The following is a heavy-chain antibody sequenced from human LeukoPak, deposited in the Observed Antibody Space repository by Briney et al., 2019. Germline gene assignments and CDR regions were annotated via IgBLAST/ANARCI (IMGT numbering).Heavy chain of an antibody. J-gene: IGHJ6*02. CDR2: ISSSGSTI. CDR3: ARGLYDFWSGYPYYYYYGMDV. Sequence: GGSLRLSCAASGFTFSSYAMSWVRQAPGKGLEWVSYISSSGSTIYYADSVKGRFTISRDNAKNSLYLQMNSLRAEDTAVYYCARGLYDFWSGYPYYYYYGMDVWGQGTTVTVSS. V-gene: IGHV3-48*04. D-gene: IGHD3-3*01. CDR1: GFTFSSYA.